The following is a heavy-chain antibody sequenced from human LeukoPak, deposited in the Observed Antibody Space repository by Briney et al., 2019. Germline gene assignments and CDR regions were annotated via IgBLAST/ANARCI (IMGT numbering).Heavy chain of an antibody. D-gene: IGHD3-22*01. Sequence: PGGSLRLSCAASGFTFSSYWMSWVRQAPGKGLEWVANIKQDGSEKYYVDSVKGRFTISRDNAENSLYLQMNSLRAEDTAVYYCARDRADYYDSSGYHNYYYYGMDVWGQGTTVTVSS. V-gene: IGHV3-7*03. CDR1: GFTFSSYW. J-gene: IGHJ6*02. CDR2: IKQDGSEK. CDR3: ARDRADYYDSSGYHNYYYYGMDV.